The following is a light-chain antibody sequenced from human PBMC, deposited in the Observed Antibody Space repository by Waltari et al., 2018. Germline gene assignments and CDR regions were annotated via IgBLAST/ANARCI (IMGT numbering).Light chain of an antibody. CDR1: QSINKW. Sequence: DIQVTQSPSTLSASVGDSVTITCRTSQSINKWVSWYQQKPGKTPKLLIYRASSLESGVPSRFRGSGSVTEFTLSISGLQPDDVATYYCQQYNSYPYTFGQGTKVEI. CDR2: RAS. J-gene: IGKJ2*01. CDR3: QQYNSYPYT. V-gene: IGKV1-5*03.